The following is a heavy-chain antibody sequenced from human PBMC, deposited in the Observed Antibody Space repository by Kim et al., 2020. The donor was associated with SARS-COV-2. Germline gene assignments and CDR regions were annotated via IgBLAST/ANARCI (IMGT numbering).Heavy chain of an antibody. J-gene: IGHJ4*02. D-gene: IGHD4-17*01. CDR2: IYSGGNT. CDR3: ARDRWGPYYGDYGGS. V-gene: IGHV3-53*01. Sequence: GGSLRLSCAASGFTVSSNYMSWVRQAPGKGLEWVSVIYSGGNTYYADSVKGRFTISRDNSKNTLFLQMNSLRAEDTAVYYCARDRWGPYYGDYGGSWGQGTLVTVSS. CDR1: GFTVSSNY.